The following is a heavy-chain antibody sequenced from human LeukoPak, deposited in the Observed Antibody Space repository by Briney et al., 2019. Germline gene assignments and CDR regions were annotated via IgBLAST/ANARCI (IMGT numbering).Heavy chain of an antibody. CDR3: AKDYGGNDAFDI. CDR2: ISGSGGST. CDR1: GFTFSDYH. V-gene: IGHV3-23*01. Sequence: GGSLRLSCAASGFTFSDYHMSWIRQAPGKGLEWVSAISGSGGSTYYADSVKGRFTISRDNSKNTLYLQMNSLRAEDTAVYYCAKDYGGNDAFDIWGQGTMVTVSS. D-gene: IGHD3-16*01. J-gene: IGHJ3*02.